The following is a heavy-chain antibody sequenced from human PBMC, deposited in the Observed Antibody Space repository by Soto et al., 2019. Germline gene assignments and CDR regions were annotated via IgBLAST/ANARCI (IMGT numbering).Heavy chain of an antibody. Sequence: PVESLNTCCKGSGYSFAGYWITWVLQKPGKGLEWMGRIDPSDSQTYYSPSFRGHVTISVTKSITTVFLQWSSLRASDTAMYYCARQIYDSDTGPNFKYYFDSWGQGTTVTVSS. V-gene: IGHV5-10-1*01. CDR1: GYSFAGYW. CDR2: IDPSDSQT. CDR3: ARQIYDSDTGPNFKYYFDS. J-gene: IGHJ4*02. D-gene: IGHD3-22*01.